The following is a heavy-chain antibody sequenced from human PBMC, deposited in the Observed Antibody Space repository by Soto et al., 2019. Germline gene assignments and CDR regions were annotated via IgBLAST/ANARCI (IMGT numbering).Heavy chain of an antibody. D-gene: IGHD1-26*01. CDR1: GGIFSSYA. Sequence: QVQLVQSGAEVKKPGSSVKVSCKASGGIFSSYAISWVRQAPGQGLEWMGGIIPIFGTANYAQKFQGRVTITADESTSTAYMELSSLRSEDTAVYYCARVQSWGGVGATTFDYWGQGTLVTVSS. CDR2: IIPIFGTA. J-gene: IGHJ4*02. CDR3: ARVQSWGGVGATTFDY. V-gene: IGHV1-69*01.